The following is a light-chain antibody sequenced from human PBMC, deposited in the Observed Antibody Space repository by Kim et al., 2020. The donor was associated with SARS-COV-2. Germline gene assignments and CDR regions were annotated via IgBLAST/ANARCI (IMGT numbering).Light chain of an antibody. CDR1: QDIRND. V-gene: IGKV1-6*01. J-gene: IGKJ2*01. Sequence: SASIGERVTIHCRAIQDIRNDLGWYQQKPGKAPELLIYAASSLQSGVPSRFAGSGSGTDFTLTISSLQPEYFATYYCLQDYNYPYTFGQGTKLEI. CDR3: LQDYNYPYT. CDR2: AAS.